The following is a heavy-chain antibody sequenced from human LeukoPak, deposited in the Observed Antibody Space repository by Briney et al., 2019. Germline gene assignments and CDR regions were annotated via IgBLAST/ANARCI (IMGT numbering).Heavy chain of an antibody. V-gene: IGHV6-1*01. D-gene: IGHD2-8*01. CDR1: GVSVSSKSAA. Sequence: SQTLSLTCAISGVSVSSKSAAWNWIRQSPSRGLEWLGRTYYRSKWHSEYAVSVKSRISINPDTSRNQFSLQLSSMTPEDTAVYYCARMVGVDPDYWGQGTQVTVSS. J-gene: IGHJ4*02. CDR3: ARMVGVDPDY. CDR2: TYYRSKWHS.